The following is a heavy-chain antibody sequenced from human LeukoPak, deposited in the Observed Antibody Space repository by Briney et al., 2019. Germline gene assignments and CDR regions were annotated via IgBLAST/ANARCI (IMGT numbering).Heavy chain of an antibody. D-gene: IGHD2-2*01. CDR3: ARGQYHLLYWYFDL. CDR1: GGSFSGYY. Sequence: SETLSLTCAVYGGSFSGYYWSWIRQPPGKGLEWIGEINHSGSTNYNPSLKSRVTMSVDTSKNQFSLKLSSVTAADTAVYYCARGQYHLLYWYFDLWGRGTLVTASS. V-gene: IGHV4-34*01. J-gene: IGHJ2*01. CDR2: INHSGST.